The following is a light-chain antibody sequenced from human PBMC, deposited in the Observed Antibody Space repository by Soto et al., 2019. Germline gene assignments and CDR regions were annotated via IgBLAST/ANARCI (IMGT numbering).Light chain of an antibody. V-gene: IGLV2-14*01. CDR2: EVN. CDR3: SSYTSRSTYV. Sequence: QSALTQPASVSGSPGQSITISCTGTSSDVGGYEYVSWYQQHPGKAPKLLIFEVNNRPSGVSYRFSGSKSGNVASLTISGLQAEDEGDYYCSSYTSRSTYVFGTGTKVTVL. CDR1: SSDVGGYEY. J-gene: IGLJ1*01.